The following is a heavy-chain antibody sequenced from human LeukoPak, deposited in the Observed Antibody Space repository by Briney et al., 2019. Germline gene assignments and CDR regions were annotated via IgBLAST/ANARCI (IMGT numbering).Heavy chain of an antibody. V-gene: IGHV1-69*06. Sequence: ASVKLSCKASGGTFSSYAISWVRQAPGQGLEWMGGIVPIFGTANYAQKFQGRVTITADKSTNTAYMELSSLRSEDTAVYYCARASNSGFDYWGQGSLVTVSS. D-gene: IGHD1-26*01. CDR1: GGTFSSYA. J-gene: IGHJ4*02. CDR3: ARASNSGFDY. CDR2: IVPIFGTA.